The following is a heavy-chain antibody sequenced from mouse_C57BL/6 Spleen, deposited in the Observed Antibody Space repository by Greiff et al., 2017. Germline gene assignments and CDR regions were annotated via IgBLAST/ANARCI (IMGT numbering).Heavy chain of an antibody. D-gene: IGHD3-2*02. V-gene: IGHV5-17*01. CDR3: ARDKTAQATNAMDY. CDR2: ISSGSSTI. CDR1: GFTFSDYG. J-gene: IGHJ4*01. Sequence: VQLKESGGGLVKPGGSLKLSCAASGFTFSDYGMHWVRQAPEKGLEWVAYISSGSSTIYYADTVKGRFTISRDNAKNTLFLQMTSLRSEDTAMYYCARDKTAQATNAMDYWGQGTSVTVSS.